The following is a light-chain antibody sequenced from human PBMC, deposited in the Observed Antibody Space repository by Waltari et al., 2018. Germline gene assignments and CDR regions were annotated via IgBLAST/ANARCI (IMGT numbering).Light chain of an antibody. CDR2: GAS. V-gene: IGKV1-NL1*01. J-gene: IGKJ4*01. CDR1: QCILNS. Sequence: DIQMTQSPSSLSASVGDRVTITCRARQCILNSLAWYQQKPGKAPKVLLYGASRLESGGPSRFCGSGSWTDYTLTISSLQPEDFATYYCQQYYRSPLTFGGGTKVEIK. CDR3: QQYYRSPLT.